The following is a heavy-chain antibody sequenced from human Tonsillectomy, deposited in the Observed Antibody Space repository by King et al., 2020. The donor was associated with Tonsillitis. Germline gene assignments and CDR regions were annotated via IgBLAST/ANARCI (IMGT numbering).Heavy chain of an antibody. CDR1: GYTFTNYG. V-gene: IGHV1-18*01. D-gene: IGHD3-22*01. CDR2: ISAYNGNT. CDR3: ARDRGLYSRGDASDI. Sequence: QLVQSGVEVKKPGASVKVSCKASGYTFTNYGISWVRQAPGQGLEWMGWISAYNGNTDYAQKFQDRVTMTTDTSTSTAYMELRSLRSGDTAVYYCARDRGLYSRGDASDIWGQGKLVTVSS. J-gene: IGHJ3*02.